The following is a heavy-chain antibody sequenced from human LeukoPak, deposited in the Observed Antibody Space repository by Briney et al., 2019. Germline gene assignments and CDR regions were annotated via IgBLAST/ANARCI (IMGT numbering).Heavy chain of an antibody. CDR1: GFTFSSYG. CDR3: ARTADYYGSGSYFPWAHFDY. J-gene: IGHJ4*02. D-gene: IGHD3-10*01. Sequence: SGRSLRLSCAASGFTFSSYGMHWVRQAPGKGLEWVAVIWYDGSNKYFADSVKGRFTISRDNSKNTLYLQMNSLRAEDTAVYYCARTADYYGSGSYFPWAHFDYWGQGSLVAVSS. V-gene: IGHV3-33*01. CDR2: IWYDGSNK.